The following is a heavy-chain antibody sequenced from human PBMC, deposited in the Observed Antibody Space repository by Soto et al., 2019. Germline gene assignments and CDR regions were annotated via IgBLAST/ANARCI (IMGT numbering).Heavy chain of an antibody. J-gene: IGHJ6*02. CDR1: GFTFSSYA. D-gene: IGHD2-2*01. CDR3: ACYRGAYYYYGMDV. V-gene: IGHV3-23*01. Sequence: EVQLLESGGGLVQPGGSLRLSCAASGFTFSSYAMSWVRQAPGKGLEWVSAISASGGSTYYADSVKGRFTISRDNSKNTLYLQMNSLRAEDTAVYHCACYRGAYYYYGMDVWGQWTTVTVSS. CDR2: ISASGGST.